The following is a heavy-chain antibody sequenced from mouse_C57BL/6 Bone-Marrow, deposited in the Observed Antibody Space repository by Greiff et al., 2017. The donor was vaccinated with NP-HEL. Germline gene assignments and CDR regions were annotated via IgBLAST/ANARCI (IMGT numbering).Heavy chain of an antibody. V-gene: IGHV1-61*01. CDR1: GYTFTSYW. J-gene: IGHJ1*03. CDR3: ARPLYWGYFDV. Sequence: QVQLQQPGAELVRPGSSVKLSCKASGYTFTSYWMDWVKQRPGQGLEWIGNIYPSDSETHYNQKFKDKATLTVDKSSSTAYMQLSSLTSEDSAVYYCARPLYWGYFDVWGTGTTVTVSS. D-gene: IGHD2-1*01. CDR2: IYPSDSET.